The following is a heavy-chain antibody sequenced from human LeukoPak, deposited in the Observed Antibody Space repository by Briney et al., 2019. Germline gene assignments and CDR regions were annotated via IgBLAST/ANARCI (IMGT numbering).Heavy chain of an antibody. CDR3: ARDAGSGRTTFDY. CDR1: GYTFTGYY. J-gene: IGHJ4*02. D-gene: IGHD1-26*01. CDR2: IIPIFGTA. Sequence: ASVKVSCKASGYTFTGYYMHWVRQAPGQGLEWMGWIIPIFGTANYAQKFQGRVTITADESTSTTYMELSSLRSEDTAVYYCARDAGSGRTTFDYWGQGTLVTVSS. V-gene: IGHV1-69*13.